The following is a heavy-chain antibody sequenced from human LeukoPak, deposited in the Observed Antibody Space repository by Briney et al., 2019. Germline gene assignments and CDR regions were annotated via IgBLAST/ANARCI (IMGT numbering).Heavy chain of an antibody. V-gene: IGHV3-21*01. CDR2: ISSSSSYI. Sequence: GGSLRLSCAASGFSFSTAWMNWVRQAPGKGLEWVSSISSSSSYIYYADSVKGRFTISRDNAKNSLYLQMNSLRAEDTAVYYCARATNYDFWSGFDYWGQGTLVTVSS. CDR3: ARATNYDFWSGFDY. J-gene: IGHJ4*02. CDR1: GFSFSTAW. D-gene: IGHD3-3*01.